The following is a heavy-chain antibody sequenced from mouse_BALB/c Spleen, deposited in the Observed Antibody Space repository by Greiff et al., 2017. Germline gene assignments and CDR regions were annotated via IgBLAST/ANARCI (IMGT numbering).Heavy chain of an antibody. J-gene: IGHJ2*01. V-gene: IGHV1S56*01. CDR3: ARAGYYYFDY. Sequence: QVQLQQPGAELVRPGASVKISCKASGYTFTSYDINWVKQRPGQGLEWIGWIYPGDGSTKYNEKFKGKATLTADKSSSTAYMQLSSLTSENSAVYFCARAGYYYFDYWGQGTTLTVSS. CDR2: IYPGDGST. D-gene: IGHD2-3*01. CDR1: GYTFTSYD.